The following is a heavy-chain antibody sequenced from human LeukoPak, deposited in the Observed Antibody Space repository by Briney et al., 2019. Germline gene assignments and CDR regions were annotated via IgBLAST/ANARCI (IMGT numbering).Heavy chain of an antibody. CDR1: GFTFRSYW. J-gene: IGHJ4*02. V-gene: IGHV3-7*04. D-gene: IGHD1-26*01. CDR2: IKQDGSEK. Sequence: GGSLRLSCVASGFTFRSYWMNWVRQAPGKGLEWVANIKQDGSEKYYVDSVKGRFTISRDNAKSSLYLQMNSLRAEDTAVYYCARVGTYYYHYFDYWGQGTLVTVSS. CDR3: ARVGTYYYHYFDY.